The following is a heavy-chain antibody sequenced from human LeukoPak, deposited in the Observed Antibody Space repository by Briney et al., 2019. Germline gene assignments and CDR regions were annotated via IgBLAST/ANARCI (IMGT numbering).Heavy chain of an antibody. CDR3: AKLAAAGGGY. Sequence: GGSLRLSCAASGFTFSSYVMSWVRQAPGKGLEWVSAISGSGGNTYYADSVKGRFTISRDNSKNTLYLQMNSLRAEDTAVYYRAKLAAAGGGYWGQGTLVTVSS. D-gene: IGHD6-13*01. CDR2: ISGSGGNT. V-gene: IGHV3-23*01. J-gene: IGHJ4*02. CDR1: GFTFSSYV.